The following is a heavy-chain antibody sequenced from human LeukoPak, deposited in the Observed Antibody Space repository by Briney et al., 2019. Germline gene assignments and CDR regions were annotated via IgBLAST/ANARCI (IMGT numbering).Heavy chain of an antibody. CDR3: AIVTYYYDSSGYLDY. V-gene: IGHV1-18*01. CDR1: GYTFTCYG. J-gene: IGHJ4*02. Sequence: ASVKVSCKASGYTFTCYGISWVRQAPGQGLEWMGWISAYNGNTNYAQKLQGRVTMTTDTSTSTAYMELRSLRSDDTAVYYCAIVTYYYDSSGYLDYWGQGTLVTVSS. D-gene: IGHD3-22*01. CDR2: ISAYNGNT.